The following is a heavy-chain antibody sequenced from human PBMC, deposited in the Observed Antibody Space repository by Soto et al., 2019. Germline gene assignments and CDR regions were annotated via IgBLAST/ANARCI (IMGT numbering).Heavy chain of an antibody. V-gene: IGHV3-33*01. CDR1: GFTFSTYG. CDR2: IWSDGTNK. Sequence: QVQLVESGGGVVQPGRSLRLSCAASGFTFSTYGMHWVRQAPGKGLEWVALIWSDGTNKYYADSVKGRFTISRDNAKNSLYPKDNTVGGEDSDVCYCVGVFESCYFGWWGQG. D-gene: IGHD3-3*01. J-gene: IGHJ4*02. CDR3: VGVFESCYFGW.